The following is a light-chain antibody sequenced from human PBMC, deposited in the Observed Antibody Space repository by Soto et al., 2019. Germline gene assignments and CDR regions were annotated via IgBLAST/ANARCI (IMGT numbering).Light chain of an antibody. V-gene: IGKV3-20*01. J-gene: IGKJ5*01. Sequence: EILLTQSPATLSLSPGERATLSCRASQSVSSYLAWYQQKPGQAPRLLINGASSRATGIPDRFSGSGSGTDFALTISGLEPEDSAVYYCQQYARSITFGQGTRLENK. CDR3: QQYARSIT. CDR2: GAS. CDR1: QSVSSY.